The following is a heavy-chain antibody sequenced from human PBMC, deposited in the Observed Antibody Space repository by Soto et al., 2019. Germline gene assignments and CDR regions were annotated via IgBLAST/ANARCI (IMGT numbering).Heavy chain of an antibody. Sequence: QVQLVESGGGLVKPGGSLRLSCAASGFTFSDYYMSWIRQAPGKGLEWVSYISSSGSTIYYVDSVKGRFTISRDNAKNSLDLQMNSLRAEDTAVYYCARKGKLRFFEWLPYYYYYMDVWGKGTKVTVSS. J-gene: IGHJ6*03. CDR2: ISSSGSTI. V-gene: IGHV3-11*01. D-gene: IGHD3-3*01. CDR1: GFTFSDYY. CDR3: ARKGKLRFFEWLPYYYYYMDV.